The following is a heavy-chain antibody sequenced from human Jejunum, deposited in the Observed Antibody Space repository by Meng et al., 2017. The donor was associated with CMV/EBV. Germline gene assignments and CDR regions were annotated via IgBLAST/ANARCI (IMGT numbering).Heavy chain of an antibody. Sequence: GFTFSSYAMSWVRQAPGKGLEWVSEISSGGASTYYADSVKGRFTISRDDSKNTAYLQMNSLKTEDTAVYYCTRADSSNYGSLFDYWGQGTLVTVSS. CDR1: GFTFSSYA. V-gene: IGHV3-23*01. J-gene: IGHJ4*02. CDR3: TRADSSNYGSLFDY. D-gene: IGHD4-11*01. CDR2: ISSGGAST.